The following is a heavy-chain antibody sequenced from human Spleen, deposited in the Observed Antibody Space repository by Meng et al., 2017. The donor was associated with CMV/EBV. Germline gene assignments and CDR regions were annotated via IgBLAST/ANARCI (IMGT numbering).Heavy chain of an antibody. CDR1: GYPFTGYY. CDR3: ARSPRTISNNWFDP. J-gene: IGHJ5*02. V-gene: IGHV1-2*02. CDR2: ITPHSGGS. Sequence: ASVKVSCKASGYPFTGYYMHWLRQAPEQRLEWMGWITPHSGGSKLAQRFQGRVTMTRDTSISTAYMELSRLRSDDTAVYYCARSPRTISNNWFDPWGQGTLVTVSS. D-gene: IGHD3-3*01.